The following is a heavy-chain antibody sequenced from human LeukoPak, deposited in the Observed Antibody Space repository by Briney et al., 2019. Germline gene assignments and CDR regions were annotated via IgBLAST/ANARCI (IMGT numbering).Heavy chain of an antibody. D-gene: IGHD2-2*01. CDR1: GFTFSSYG. Sequence: PGGSLRLSCAASGFTFSSYGMHWVRQAPGNGLEWVAFIRYDGSNKYYADSVKGRFTISRDNSKNTLYLQMNSLRAEDTAVYYCAKPRYQLPIFDYWGQGTLVTVSS. V-gene: IGHV3-30*02. J-gene: IGHJ4*02. CDR2: IRYDGSNK. CDR3: AKPRYQLPIFDY.